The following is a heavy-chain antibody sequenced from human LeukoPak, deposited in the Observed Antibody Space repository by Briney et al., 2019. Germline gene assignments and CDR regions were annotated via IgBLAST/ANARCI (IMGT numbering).Heavy chain of an antibody. CDR3: GRGARPPHYYYYMDV. Sequence: KPSETLSLTCTVSGYSISSGYYWGWIRQPPGKGLEWIGSIYHSGSTYYNPSLKSRVTISVDTSKNQFSLKLSSVTAADTAVYYCGRGARPPHYYYYMDVWGKGTTVTVSS. V-gene: IGHV4-38-2*02. J-gene: IGHJ6*03. CDR2: IYHSGST. CDR1: GYSISSGYY. D-gene: IGHD5-12*01.